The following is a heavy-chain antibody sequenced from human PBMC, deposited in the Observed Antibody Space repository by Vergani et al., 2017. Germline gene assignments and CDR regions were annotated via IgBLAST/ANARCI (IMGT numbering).Heavy chain of an antibody. CDR2: ISGSGGST. J-gene: IGHJ3*02. D-gene: IGHD4-17*01. Sequence: EVQLVESGGGLVKPGGSLRLSCAASGFTFSSYAMSWVRQAPGKGLEWVSAISGSGGSTYYADSVKGRFTISRDNSKNTLYLQMNSRRAEDTAVYYCARVSPTVTTAVVGAFDIWGQGTMVTVSS. CDR3: ARVSPTVTTAVVGAFDI. V-gene: IGHV3-23*04. CDR1: GFTFSSYA.